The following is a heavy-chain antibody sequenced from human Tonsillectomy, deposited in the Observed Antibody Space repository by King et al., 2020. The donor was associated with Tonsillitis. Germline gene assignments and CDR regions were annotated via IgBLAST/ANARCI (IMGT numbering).Heavy chain of an antibody. CDR2: ISGSGGST. Sequence: VQLVESGGGLVQPGGSLRLSCAASGFTFSSYAMSWVRQAPGKGLEWVSAISGSGGSTYYADSVKGRFTISRDNSKKTLYLQMNSLRAEDTAVYYCAKELRRYYGSGSMGGMDVWGQGTTVTVSS. V-gene: IGHV3-23*04. J-gene: IGHJ6*02. CDR3: AKELRRYYGSGSMGGMDV. D-gene: IGHD3-10*01. CDR1: GFTFSSYA.